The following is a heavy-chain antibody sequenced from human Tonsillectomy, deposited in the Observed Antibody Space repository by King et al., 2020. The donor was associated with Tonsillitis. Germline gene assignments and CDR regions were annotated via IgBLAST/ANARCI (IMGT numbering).Heavy chain of an antibody. CDR3: ARVDIVVVPTTLSYFDL. V-gene: IGHV4-34*01. CDR1: GGSFSGYY. Sequence: VQLQQWGAGLLKPSETLSLTCAVYGGSFSGYYWSWIRQPPGKGLEWIGEINHSGSTNYNPSLKSRVTISVDTSKNQFSLKLISVTAADTAVYYCARVDIVVVPTTLSYFDLWGRGTLVTVSS. J-gene: IGHJ2*01. CDR2: INHSGST. D-gene: IGHD2-2*01.